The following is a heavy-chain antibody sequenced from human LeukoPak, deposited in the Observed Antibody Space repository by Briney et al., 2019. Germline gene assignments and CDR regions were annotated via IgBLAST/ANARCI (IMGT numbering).Heavy chain of an antibody. J-gene: IGHJ4*02. CDR2: ISSSSSTI. CDR1: GFTFSSYA. CDR3: ARVISVAGYDY. Sequence: GGSLRLSCAASGFTFSSYAMSWVRQAPGKGLEWVSYISSSSSTIYYADSVKGRFTIPRDNAKNSLYLQMNSLRAEDTAVYYCARVISVAGYDYWGQGTLVTVSS. V-gene: IGHV3-48*01. D-gene: IGHD6-19*01.